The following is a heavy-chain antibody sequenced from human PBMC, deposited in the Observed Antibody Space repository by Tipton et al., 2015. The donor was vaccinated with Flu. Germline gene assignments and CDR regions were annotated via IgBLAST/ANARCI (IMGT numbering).Heavy chain of an antibody. D-gene: IGHD3-22*01. CDR1: GDSVRSHY. Sequence: LRLSCTVSGDSVRSHYWGWIQQPAGKGLECIGRIYGGGSTNYNPSFRSRVTISVDTSKNQISLKLASVTAADTALYYCAKIVEFNWFDPWGEGTLVSVSS. CDR2: IYGGGST. CDR3: AKIVEFNWFDP. J-gene: IGHJ5*02. V-gene: IGHV4-4*07.